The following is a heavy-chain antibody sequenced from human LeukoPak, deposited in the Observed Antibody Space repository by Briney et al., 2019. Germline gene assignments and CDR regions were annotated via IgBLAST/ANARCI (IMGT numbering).Heavy chain of an antibody. CDR1: GYRFTNYW. CDR3: ARLRIAAGSSPYYFDY. Sequence: GESLKISCKNSGYRFTNYWIGWVRQMPGKGLEWIGIIYPGDSDTRYSPSFQGQVTISADKSISTAYLQWSSLKASDTAMYYCARLRIAAGSSPYYFDYWGLGTLVTVSS. CDR2: IYPGDSDT. V-gene: IGHV5-51*01. J-gene: IGHJ4*02. D-gene: IGHD6-13*01.